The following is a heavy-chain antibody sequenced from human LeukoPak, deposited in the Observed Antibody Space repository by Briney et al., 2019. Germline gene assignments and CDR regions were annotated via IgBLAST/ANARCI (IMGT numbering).Heavy chain of an antibody. CDR2: INWNGGST. CDR3: ARAPITSPFYFDY. CDR1: GFTFDDYG. J-gene: IGHJ4*02. D-gene: IGHD2-2*01. Sequence: TGGSLRLSCAASGFTFDDYGMSWVRQAPGKGLEWVSGINWNGGSTGYADPLRGRFTISRDNAKNSLYLQMDSLRAEDTALYYCARAPITSPFYFDYWGQGTLVTVSS. V-gene: IGHV3-20*04.